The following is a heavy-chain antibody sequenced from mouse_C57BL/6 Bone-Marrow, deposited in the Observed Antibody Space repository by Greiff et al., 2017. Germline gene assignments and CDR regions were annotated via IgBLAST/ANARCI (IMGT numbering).Heavy chain of an antibody. J-gene: IGHJ4*01. CDR3: ARRDYYGSSYDYAMDY. Sequence: EVMLVESGAELVKPGASVKLSCTASGFNIKDYYMHWVKQRTEQGLEWIGRIDPEDGETKYAPKFQGKATITADTSSNTAYLQLSSLTSEDTAVYYCARRDYYGSSYDYAMDYWGQGTSVTVSS. V-gene: IGHV14-2*01. D-gene: IGHD1-1*01. CDR2: IDPEDGET. CDR1: GFNIKDYY.